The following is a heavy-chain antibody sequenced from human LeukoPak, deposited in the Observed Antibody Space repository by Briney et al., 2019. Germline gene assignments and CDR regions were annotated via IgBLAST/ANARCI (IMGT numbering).Heavy chain of an antibody. CDR1: GYSFTSYW. CDR3: ARWVGGYSYGQGPDY. Sequence: GESLKISCKGSGYSFTSYWIGWVRQMPGKGLEWMGIIYPGDSDTKYSPSFEGQVTISADKSISTAYLQWSSLKASDTAMYYCARWVGGYSYGQGPDYWGQGTLVTVSS. D-gene: IGHD5-18*01. CDR2: IYPGDSDT. J-gene: IGHJ4*02. V-gene: IGHV5-51*01.